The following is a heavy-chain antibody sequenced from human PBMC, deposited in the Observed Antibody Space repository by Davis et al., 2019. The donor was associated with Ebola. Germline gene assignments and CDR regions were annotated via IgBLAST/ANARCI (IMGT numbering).Heavy chain of an antibody. CDR2: INHSGST. CDR3: ARALGYCSSTSCYSGWFDP. D-gene: IGHD2-2*01. V-gene: IGHV4-34*01. CDR1: GGSFSGYY. Sequence: GSLRLSCAVYGGSFSGYYWSWIRQPPGKGLEWIGEINHSGSTNYNPSLKSRVTISVDTSKNQFSLKLSSVTAADTAVYYCARALGYCSSTSCYSGWFDPGAREPWSPSPQ. J-gene: IGHJ5*02.